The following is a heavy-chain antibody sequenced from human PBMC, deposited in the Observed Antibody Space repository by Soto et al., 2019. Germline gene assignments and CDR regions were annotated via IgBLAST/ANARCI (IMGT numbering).Heavy chain of an antibody. CDR3: ARSGDDYNVLDY. Sequence: LRLSCEGSGFTFSDYYMSWIRQAPGRGLEWISYSSNSGTFTRYSDSVKGRFSISRDNTKNFLYLQMNSLRAEDTAVYYCARSGDDYNVLDYWGQGTPVTVSA. J-gene: IGHJ4*02. CDR2: SSNSGTFT. V-gene: IGHV3-11*06. D-gene: IGHD3-10*02. CDR1: GFTFSDYY.